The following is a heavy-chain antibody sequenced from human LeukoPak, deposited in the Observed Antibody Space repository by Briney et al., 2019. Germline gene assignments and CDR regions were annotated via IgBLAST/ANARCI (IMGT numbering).Heavy chain of an antibody. D-gene: IGHD6-19*01. CDR1: GYTFTSYD. V-gene: IGHV1-8*03. J-gene: IGHJ1*01. CDR2: MNPNSGNT. Sequence: ASVKVSCKASGYTFTSYDINWVRQATGQGLEWMGWMNPNSGNTGYAQKFQGRVTITRNTSISTAYMELRSLRSDDTAVYYCARLGVAGDPSSAEYFQHWGQGTLLTVSS. CDR3: ARLGVAGDPSSAEYFQH.